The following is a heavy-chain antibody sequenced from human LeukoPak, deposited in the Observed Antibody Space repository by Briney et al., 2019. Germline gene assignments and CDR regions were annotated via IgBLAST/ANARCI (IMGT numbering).Heavy chain of an antibody. Sequence: TSETLSLTCTVSGGSVSSGGFYWTWIRQPPGKGLEWIGYIYYSGSTNYIPSLRSRLTISVDTSKNQFSLKLSSVTAADTAVYYCAREGITGTASYFDYWGQGTLVTVSS. D-gene: IGHD1-7*01. CDR3: AREGITGTASYFDY. V-gene: IGHV4-61*08. J-gene: IGHJ4*02. CDR1: GGSVSSGGFY. CDR2: IYYSGST.